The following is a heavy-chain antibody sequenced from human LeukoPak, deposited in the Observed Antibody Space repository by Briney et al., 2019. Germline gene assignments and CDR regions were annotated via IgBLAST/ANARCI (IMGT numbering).Heavy chain of an antibody. CDR2: ISSSSSYI. CDR3: ARDQVFLEWLLPIDY. D-gene: IGHD3-3*01. V-gene: IGHV3-21*04. J-gene: IGHJ4*01. CDR1: GFTFSSYS. Sequence: GGSLRLSCAASGFTFSSYSMNWVRQAPGKGLEWVSSISSSSSYIYYADSVKGRFTISRDNAKNSLYLQMNSLRAEDTAVYYCARDQVFLEWLLPIDYWGQEPWSPSPQ.